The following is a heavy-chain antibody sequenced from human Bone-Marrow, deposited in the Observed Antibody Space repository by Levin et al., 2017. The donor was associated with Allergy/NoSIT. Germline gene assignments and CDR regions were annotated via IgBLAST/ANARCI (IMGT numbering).Heavy chain of an antibody. CDR3: AREIAVVGTREY. Sequence: SQTLSLTCAISGDSVSSNSATWTWIRQSPSRGLEWLGRTYYRSKWNSDYAASVKSRITINADTSKNQFSLQLNSVTPEDTAVYYCAREIAVVGTREYWGQGTLVTVSS. D-gene: IGHD6-19*01. J-gene: IGHJ4*02. CDR1: GDSVSSNSAT. V-gene: IGHV6-1*01. CDR2: TYYRSKWNS.